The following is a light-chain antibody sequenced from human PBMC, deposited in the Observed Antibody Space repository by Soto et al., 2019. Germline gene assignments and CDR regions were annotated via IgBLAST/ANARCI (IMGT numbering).Light chain of an antibody. V-gene: IGKV1-39*01. CDR1: QSISSY. J-gene: IGKJ4*01. Sequence: DIQMAQSRSSRSASVGDRVTITCRASQSISSYLNWYQQKPGKAPKLLIYAASSLQSGVPSRFSGSGSGTDFTLTISSLQPEDFATYYCQQSYSTPRLTFGGGTKVDI. CDR3: QQSYSTPRLT. CDR2: AAS.